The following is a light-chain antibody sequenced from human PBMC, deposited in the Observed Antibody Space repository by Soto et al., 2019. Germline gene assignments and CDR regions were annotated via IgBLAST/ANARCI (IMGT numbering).Light chain of an antibody. CDR2: DVS. J-gene: IGLJ2*01. Sequence: QSALTQPASVSGSPGQSITISCTGTSSDVGGYNYVSWYQQHPGKAPKLMIYDVSNRPSGVSNRFSGSKSGNTASLTISGLQTEDEADYYCSSYTSSSTPEVFGGGPKLTVL. CDR3: SSYTSSSTPEV. V-gene: IGLV2-14*01. CDR1: SSDVGGYNY.